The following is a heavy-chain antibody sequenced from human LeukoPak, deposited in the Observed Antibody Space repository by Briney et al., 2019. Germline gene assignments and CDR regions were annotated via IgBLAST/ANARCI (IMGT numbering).Heavy chain of an antibody. CDR3: ARGTTYYDSSGYYYPRNFDY. D-gene: IGHD3-22*01. CDR2: INHSGST. CDR1: GGPFSGYY. Sequence: KTSETLSLTCAVYGGPFSGYYWSWIRQPTGKGLEWIGEINHSGSTNYNPSLKSRVTISVDTSKNQFSLKLSSVTAADTAVYYCARGTTYYDSSGYYYPRNFDYWGQGTLVTVSP. J-gene: IGHJ4*02. V-gene: IGHV4-34*01.